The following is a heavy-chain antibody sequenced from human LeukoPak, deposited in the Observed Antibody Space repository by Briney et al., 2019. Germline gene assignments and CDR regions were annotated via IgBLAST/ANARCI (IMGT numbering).Heavy chain of an antibody. D-gene: IGHD6-6*01. Sequence: ASVKVSCKASGYTFTGYYMRWVRQAPGQGLERMGWINPNSGGTNYAQKFQGRVTMTRDTSISTAYMELSRLRSDDTAVYYCARTSSSSPGRFDYWGQGTLVTVSS. CDR3: ARTSSSSPGRFDY. J-gene: IGHJ4*02. CDR2: INPNSGGT. V-gene: IGHV1-2*02. CDR1: GYTFTGYY.